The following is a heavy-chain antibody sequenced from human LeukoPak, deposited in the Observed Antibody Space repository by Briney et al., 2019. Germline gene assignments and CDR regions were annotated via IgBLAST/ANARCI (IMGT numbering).Heavy chain of an antibody. CDR3: ARRCSSTSCYAWFDP. V-gene: IGHV4-39*01. CDR1: GGSISRSSYD. D-gene: IGHD2-2*01. Sequence: SETLSLTCTVSGGSISRSSYDWGWIRQPPGKGLEWIGSIYYSGSTYYNPSLKSRVTISVDTSKNQFSLKLSSVTAADTAVYYCARRCSSTSCYAWFDPWGQGTLVTVSS. CDR2: IYYSGST. J-gene: IGHJ5*02.